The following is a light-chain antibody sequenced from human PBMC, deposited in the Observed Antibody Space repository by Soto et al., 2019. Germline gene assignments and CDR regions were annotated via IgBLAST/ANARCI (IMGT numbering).Light chain of an antibody. Sequence: DIQLTQSPSSLSASVGDRVTITCRASQSISTCLAWFQQKPGKAPKRLIHGASSLQSGVQSRFSGSGSGTDFTLTIRSLHPEDFATYYCKQYNSYPPTFGQGTKVDIK. CDR2: GAS. V-gene: IGKV1-16*01. J-gene: IGKJ1*01. CDR1: QSISTC. CDR3: KQYNSYPPT.